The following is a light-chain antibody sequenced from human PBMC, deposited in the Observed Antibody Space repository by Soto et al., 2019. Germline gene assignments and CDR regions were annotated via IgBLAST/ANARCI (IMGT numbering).Light chain of an antibody. Sequence: EIVLTQSPATLSLSPGERATLSCRASQSVTRYLAWYQQKPGQAPRLLIYDASSRATGIPASFSGSGSGTDFTLTISSLEPEDFAVYYCQQRTTWPLTFGQGTKVEFK. V-gene: IGKV3-11*01. CDR3: QQRTTWPLT. CDR2: DAS. CDR1: QSVTRY. J-gene: IGKJ1*01.